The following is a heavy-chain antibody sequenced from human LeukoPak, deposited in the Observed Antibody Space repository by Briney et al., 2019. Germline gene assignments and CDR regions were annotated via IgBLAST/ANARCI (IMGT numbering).Heavy chain of an antibody. CDR1: TGSISSSDYY. D-gene: IGHD5-12*01. Sequence: SETLSLTCSVSTGSISSSDYYWSWIRQTAGKGLEWIGRISTSGITNYNPSLKSRVTISVDTSKGQFSLNLTSVTAADTAVYFCAGSRWETAETASGYYWYFDVWGRGSLVSVSS. J-gene: IGHJ2*01. CDR2: ISTSGIT. V-gene: IGHV4-61*02. CDR3: AGSRWETAETASGYYWYFDV.